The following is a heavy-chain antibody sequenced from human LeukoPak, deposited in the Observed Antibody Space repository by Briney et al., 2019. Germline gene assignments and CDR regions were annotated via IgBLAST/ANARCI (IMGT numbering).Heavy chain of an antibody. Sequence: SGTLSLTCAVSGGSISSSNWWSWVRQPPGKGLEWIGEIYHSGSTNYNPSLKSRVTISVDTSKNQFSLKLSSVTAADTAVYYCAKGADYYGSGSYFLSYYYYMDVWGKGTTVTVSS. CDR2: IYHSGST. CDR1: GGSISSSNW. J-gene: IGHJ6*03. V-gene: IGHV4-4*02. CDR3: AKGADYYGSGSYFLSYYYYMDV. D-gene: IGHD3-10*01.